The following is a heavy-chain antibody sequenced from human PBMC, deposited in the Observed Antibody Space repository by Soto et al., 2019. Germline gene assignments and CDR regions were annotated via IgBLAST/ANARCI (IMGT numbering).Heavy chain of an antibody. CDR1: GYTFTSYA. V-gene: IGHV1-3*01. Sequence: GASVKVSCKASGYTFTSYAMHWVRQAPGQRLEWMGWINAGNGNTKYSQKFQGRVTITRDTSASTAYMELSSLRSEDTAVYYCASTPRLYCSSTSCYLEGYYYYMDVWGKGTTVTVSS. J-gene: IGHJ6*03. CDR2: INAGNGNT. CDR3: ASTPRLYCSSTSCYLEGYYYYMDV. D-gene: IGHD2-2*01.